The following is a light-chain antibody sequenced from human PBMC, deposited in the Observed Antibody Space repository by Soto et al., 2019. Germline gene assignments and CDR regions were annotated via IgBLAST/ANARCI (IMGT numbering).Light chain of an antibody. CDR2: AAS. CDR1: QNISNY. Sequence: DIQITQSPSSLSASVGDRVTITCPASQNISNYLGWYQQKPGKAPKLLIYAASTLQTGVPSRFSGGGSGTDFTLTITSLQPEDFATYYCQQLNVYPSTFGGGTKVDIK. J-gene: IGKJ4*01. CDR3: QQLNVYPST. V-gene: IGKV1-9*01.